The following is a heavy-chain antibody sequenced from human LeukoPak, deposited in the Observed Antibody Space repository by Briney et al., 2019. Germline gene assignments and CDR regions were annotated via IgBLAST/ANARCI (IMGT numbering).Heavy chain of an antibody. J-gene: IGHJ4*02. V-gene: IGHV3-21*01. CDR2: ISSSSSYI. CDR1: GFTFSSYS. D-gene: IGHD3-3*01. CDR3: ARGGGITSPFDY. Sequence: GGSLRLSCAASGFTFSSYSMNWVRQAPGKGLEWVSSISSSSSYIYYADSVKGRFTISRDNAENSLYLQMNSLRAEDTAVYYCARGGGITSPFDYWGQGTLVTVSS.